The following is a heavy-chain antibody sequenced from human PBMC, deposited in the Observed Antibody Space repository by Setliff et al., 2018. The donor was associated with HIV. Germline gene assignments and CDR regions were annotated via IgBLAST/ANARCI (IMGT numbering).Heavy chain of an antibody. CDR1: GYTLAGYF. V-gene: IGHV1-2*02. J-gene: IGHJ4*02. Sequence: ASVKVSCKASGYTLAGYFMHWVRQAPGQGLEWMGWINPNSGGTNYAQKFQGRVTMTTDTSTSTAYMELRSLRSDDTAVYYCARSDYYDSSNFDYWGQGTLVTVSS. CDR2: INPNSGGT. CDR3: ARSDYYDSSNFDY. D-gene: IGHD3-22*01.